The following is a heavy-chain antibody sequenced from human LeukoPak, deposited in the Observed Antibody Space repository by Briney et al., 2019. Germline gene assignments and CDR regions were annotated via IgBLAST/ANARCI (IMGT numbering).Heavy chain of an antibody. J-gene: IGHJ4*02. V-gene: IGHV1-2*02. CDR3: AGRLGQYDWGRERWYFDY. CDR1: GYTFTGYY. D-gene: IGHD7-27*01. CDR2: INPNSGGT. Sequence: ASVKVSCKASGYTFTGYYMHWVRQAPGQGLEWMGWINPNSGGTNYAQKFQGRVTMTRDTSISTAYMELSRLRSDDTAVYYCAGRLGQYDWGRERWYFDYWGQGTLVTVSS.